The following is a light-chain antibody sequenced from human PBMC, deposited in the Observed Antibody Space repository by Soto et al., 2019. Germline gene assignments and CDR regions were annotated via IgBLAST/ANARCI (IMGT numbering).Light chain of an antibody. CDR2: AAS. CDR1: QSISTY. Sequence: DFQLPQSPSSLSASVGDRVTITWRASQSISTYLNWYQQRQGKAPNHLIYAASSLQSGVPSRFSGSGSGTDFTLTISSLQPEDFATYYCQRSYISRTFGRGTKVEMK. V-gene: IGKV1-39*01. CDR3: QRSYISRT. J-gene: IGKJ1*01.